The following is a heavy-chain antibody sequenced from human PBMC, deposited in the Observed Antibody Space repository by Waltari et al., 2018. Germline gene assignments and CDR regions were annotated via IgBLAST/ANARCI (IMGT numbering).Heavy chain of an antibody. V-gene: IGHV3-43*01. CDR3: AKDLYYYDSSGYYAPGY. Sequence: GFSFDDYTMHWVRQAPGKGLEWVSLISWDGGSTYYADSVKGRFTISRDNSKNSLYLQMNSLRTEDTALYYCAKDLYYYDSSGYYAPGYWGQGTLVTVSS. CDR2: ISWDGGST. D-gene: IGHD3-22*01. CDR1: GFSFDDYT. J-gene: IGHJ4*02.